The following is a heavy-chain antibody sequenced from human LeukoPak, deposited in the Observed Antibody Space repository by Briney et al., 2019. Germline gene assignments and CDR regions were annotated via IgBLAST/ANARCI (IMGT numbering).Heavy chain of an antibody. D-gene: IGHD1-1*01. CDR2: ITGTGDRT. J-gene: IGHJ2*01. V-gene: IGHV3-23*01. Sequence: GGSLRLSCAASGFTFSSYAVNWVRQAPGKGLEWVSSITGTGDRTYYADSVKGRFTISRDNPKKTLHLQMGSLRVEDTAVYYCAKGPTSSWNDNSDGFEGNSWYFDLWGRGTRVTVSS. CDR3: AKGPTSSWNDNSDGFEGNSWYFDL. CDR1: GFTFSSYA.